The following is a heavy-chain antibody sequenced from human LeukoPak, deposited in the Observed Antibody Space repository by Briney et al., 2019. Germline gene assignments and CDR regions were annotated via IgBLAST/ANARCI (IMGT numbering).Heavy chain of an antibody. Sequence: GGSLRPSCTASGFTFSASPMHWVRQASGKGLEWVGRITSTYATAYAASVKGRFTISRDDSKSTTYLQMNSLETEDTAVYFCTREGCGATSCYTNDYWGQGTLVTVSS. CDR3: TREGCGATSCYTNDY. CDR2: ITSTYAT. J-gene: IGHJ4*02. V-gene: IGHV3-73*01. CDR1: GFTFSASP. D-gene: IGHD2-2*02.